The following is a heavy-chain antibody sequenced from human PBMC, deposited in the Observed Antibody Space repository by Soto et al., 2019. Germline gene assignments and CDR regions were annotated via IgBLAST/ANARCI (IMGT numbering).Heavy chain of an antibody. CDR3: ARDHLGAPPGYYYYGMDV. J-gene: IGHJ6*02. D-gene: IGHD3-16*01. CDR2: ISDSGTII. V-gene: IGHV3-11*01. CDR1: GFTFSFHY. Sequence: QVQLVESGGGLVEPGGSLRLSCAASGFTFSFHYMSWIRQAPGKGLEWISYISDSGTIIYYADSVKGRFTISRDNAKKSLFMQMNSLRAEDTAVYYCARDHLGAPPGYYYYGMDVWGQGTTVTVSS.